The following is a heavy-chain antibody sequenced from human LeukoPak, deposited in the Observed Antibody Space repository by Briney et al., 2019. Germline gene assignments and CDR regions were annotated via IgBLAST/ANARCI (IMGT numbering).Heavy chain of an antibody. Sequence: SQTLSLTCTVSGGSISSGDYYWSWIRQPTGKGLEWSGYIYYSGSTYYNPSLKSRVTISVDTSKNQFSLKLSSVTAADTAVYYCAAPGIAIQGNAFDIWGQGTMVTVSS. CDR1: GGSISSGDYY. V-gene: IGHV4-30-4*08. CDR3: AAPGIAIQGNAFDI. D-gene: IGHD2-21*01. J-gene: IGHJ3*02. CDR2: IYYSGST.